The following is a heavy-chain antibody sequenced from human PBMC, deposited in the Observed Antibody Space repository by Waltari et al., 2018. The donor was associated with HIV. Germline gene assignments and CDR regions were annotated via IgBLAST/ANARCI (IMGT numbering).Heavy chain of an antibody. CDR1: GDSITSNY. CDR2: IYNRGNT. Sequence: QVRLQESGPGLVKPSETLSLTCTISGDSITSNYWSWIRQPPGKGLEWVGYIYNRGNTNYSPSLKGRVTMSLDTSKNQFSLKLTSVTAADTAVYFCARYTTDPYPYYSGVDVWRQGTTVTVSS. J-gene: IGHJ6*02. D-gene: IGHD1-1*01. V-gene: IGHV4-59*01. CDR3: ARYTTDPYPYYSGVDV.